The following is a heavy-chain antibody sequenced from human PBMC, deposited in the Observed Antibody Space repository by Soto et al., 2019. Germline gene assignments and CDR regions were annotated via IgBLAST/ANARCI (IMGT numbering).Heavy chain of an antibody. D-gene: IGHD5-18*01. Sequence: ASVKVSCKASGYTFTSYYMHWLRQAPGQGLEWMGIINPSGGSTSYAQKFQGRVTMTRDTSTSTAYMEPSSLRSEDTAVYYCAREDTAMYYYGMDVWGQGTTVTV. J-gene: IGHJ6*02. V-gene: IGHV1-46*01. CDR1: GYTFTSYY. CDR3: AREDTAMYYYGMDV. CDR2: INPSGGST.